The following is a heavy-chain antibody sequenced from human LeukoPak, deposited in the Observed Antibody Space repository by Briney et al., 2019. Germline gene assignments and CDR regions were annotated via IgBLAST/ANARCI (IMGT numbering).Heavy chain of an antibody. CDR3: ARDPGTVADPYFDY. D-gene: IGHD6-19*01. J-gene: IGHJ4*02. CDR2: IISSSGHI. V-gene: IGHV3-21*01. CDR1: GFTFSSYN. Sequence: GGSLRLSCAASGFTFSSYNMNWVRQPPGKGLEWVSSIISSSGHIHYVDSVKGRFTISRDNANNSLYLQMNSLRDEDTAVYYCARDPGTVADPYFDYWGQGSLVTVSS.